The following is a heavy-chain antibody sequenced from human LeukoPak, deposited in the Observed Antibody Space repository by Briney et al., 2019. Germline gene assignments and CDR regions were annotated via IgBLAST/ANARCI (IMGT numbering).Heavy chain of an antibody. D-gene: IGHD1-26*01. CDR3: ARDATIGAVGATQN. CDR1: GFTVSSNY. Sequence: PGGSLRLSCAASGFTVSSNYMNWVRQAPGKGLEWVSSISSSSSYIYYADSVKGRFTISRDNAKNSLYLQMNSLRAEDTAVYYCARDATIGAVGATQNWGQGTLVTVSS. CDR2: ISSSSSYI. V-gene: IGHV3-21*01. J-gene: IGHJ4*02.